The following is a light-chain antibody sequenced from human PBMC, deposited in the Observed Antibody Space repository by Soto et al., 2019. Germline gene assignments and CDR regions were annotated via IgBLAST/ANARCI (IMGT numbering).Light chain of an antibody. CDR1: PSVTNF. V-gene: IGKV3-11*01. CDR2: GAF. J-gene: IGKJ5*01. Sequence: ESVLTQSPATLSLYPGERATLSCRASPSVTNFLAWYQQKPGQAPRLLIYGAFNRATGIPARFSGSGSGTDFTLTISSLEPEDSAIYYCQQRNIWPPVTFGQGTRLEIK. CDR3: QQRNIWPPVT.